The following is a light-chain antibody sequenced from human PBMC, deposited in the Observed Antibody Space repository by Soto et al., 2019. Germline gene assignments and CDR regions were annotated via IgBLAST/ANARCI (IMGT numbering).Light chain of an antibody. Sequence: EIVMTQSPANLSVSPGERATLSCRASQSVSSNLAWYQQKHGQGPRLLIYCASTSATSIPARFRGSGSGTEFTFTINSRQSEAVAVYFCQHYHKFPPDTFGQGTKLEIK. V-gene: IGKV3-15*01. J-gene: IGKJ2*01. CDR1: QSVSSN. CDR2: CAS. CDR3: QHYHKFPPDT.